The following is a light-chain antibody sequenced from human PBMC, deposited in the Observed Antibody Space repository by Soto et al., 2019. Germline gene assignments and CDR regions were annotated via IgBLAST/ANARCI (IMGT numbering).Light chain of an antibody. CDR1: SSDIGAYNF. Sequence: QSALTQPASVSGSPGQSITISCTGTSSDIGAYNFVSWYQQHPGKAPKLMIYDVANRPSGVSNRFSGSKSGNTASLTISGLQYEDEADYYCSSYTRSDTYVFGTGTKLTVL. CDR3: SSYTRSDTYV. V-gene: IGLV2-14*03. J-gene: IGLJ1*01. CDR2: DVA.